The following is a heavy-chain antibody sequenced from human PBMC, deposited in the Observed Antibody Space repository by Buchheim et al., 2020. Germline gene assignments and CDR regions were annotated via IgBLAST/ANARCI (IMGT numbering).Heavy chain of an antibody. CDR1: GFIFSRYG. D-gene: IGHD6-6*01. Sequence: QVQLVESGGDVVQPGKSLRLSCAASGFIFSRYGMHWVRQAPGKGLEWVAVIWYDGTNKYYPDSVKGRFTISRDSSKNTLYLPMTRLRAEDPAMYYCAIEFKSIAARPVHYNCGMDVWGQGTT. J-gene: IGHJ6*02. V-gene: IGHV3-33*01. CDR2: IWYDGTNK. CDR3: AIEFKSIAARPVHYNCGMDV.